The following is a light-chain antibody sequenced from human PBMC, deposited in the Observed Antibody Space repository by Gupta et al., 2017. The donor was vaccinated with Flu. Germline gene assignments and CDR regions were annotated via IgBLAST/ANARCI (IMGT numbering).Light chain of an antibody. J-gene: IGLJ1*01. Sequence: GNNNGPKSVHWYQQKPGQAPVLVVYDGSDRPSGIPERFSGSISGNTATLTISRVEAGDEADYYCQVWGGSSAHPFVFGTGTKVTVL. CDR2: DGS. V-gene: IGLV3-21*02. CDR3: QVWGGSSAHPFV. CDR1: NNGPKS.